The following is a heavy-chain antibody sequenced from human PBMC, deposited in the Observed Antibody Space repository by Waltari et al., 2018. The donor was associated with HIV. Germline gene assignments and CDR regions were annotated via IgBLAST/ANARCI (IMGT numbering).Heavy chain of an antibody. Sequence: QVQLEQWGAGLLKPSETLSLTCAVYVGSFRNYFWTWIRQPPGQGPEWIGEIDHSGTTDYNPTLQNRVVISIDTSKNQFSLKLTSVSASDTAIYYCARGGTGFDYVWGSLKPRHLDLWGQGTLVTVSS. CDR1: VGSFRNYF. V-gene: IGHV4-34*02. J-gene: IGHJ4*02. CDR3: ARGGTGFDYVWGSLKPRHLDL. D-gene: IGHD3-16*01. CDR2: IDHSGTT.